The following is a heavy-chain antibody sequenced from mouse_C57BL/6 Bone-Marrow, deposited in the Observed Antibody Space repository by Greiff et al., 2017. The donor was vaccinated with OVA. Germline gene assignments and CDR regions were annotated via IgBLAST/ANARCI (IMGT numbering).Heavy chain of an antibody. J-gene: IGHJ4*01. CDR1: GYTFTDYE. Sequence: QVQLQQSGAELVRPGASVTLSCKASGYTFTDYEMHWVKQTPVHGLEWIGAIDPETGGTAYNQKFQGKAILTADKSSSTAYMELRSLTSEDSAVYYCTRGYSNYYAMDYWGQGTSVTFSS. CDR3: TRGYSNYYAMDY. CDR2: IDPETGGT. D-gene: IGHD2-5*01. V-gene: IGHV1-15*01.